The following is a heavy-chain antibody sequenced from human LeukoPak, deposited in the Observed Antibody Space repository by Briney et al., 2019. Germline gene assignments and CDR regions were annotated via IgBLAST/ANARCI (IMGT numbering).Heavy chain of an antibody. D-gene: IGHD5-18*01. CDR1: GFTFSSYS. Sequence: GGSLRLSCAASGFTFSSYSMNWVRQAPGKGLEWVSYISSSSSTIYYADSVKGRFNISRDNAKNSLYLQMNSLRAEDTAVYYCARGGYSYGYRDDYYYYMDVWGKGTTVTVSS. CDR2: ISSSSSTI. J-gene: IGHJ6*03. V-gene: IGHV3-48*01. CDR3: ARGGYSYGYRDDYYYYMDV.